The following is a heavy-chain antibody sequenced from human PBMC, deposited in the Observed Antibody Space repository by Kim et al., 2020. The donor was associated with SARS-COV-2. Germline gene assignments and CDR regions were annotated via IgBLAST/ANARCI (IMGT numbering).Heavy chain of an antibody. CDR3: ARGYNMDV. V-gene: IGHV3-74*01. CDR2: IKSDGSNT. J-gene: IGHJ6*02. CDR1: GFTFSSDW. D-gene: IGHD1-1*01. Sequence: GGSLRLSCVDSGFTFSSDWMHWVRQAPGKGLVWVSCIKSDGSNTVYAGSVKGRFTVSRDNAKKTLDLQMNSLRAEDTAVYYCARGYNMDVWGQGTTVTGS.